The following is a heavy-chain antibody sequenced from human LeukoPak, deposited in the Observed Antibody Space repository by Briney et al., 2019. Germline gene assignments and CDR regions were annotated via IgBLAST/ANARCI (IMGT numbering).Heavy chain of an antibody. CDR2: ISGTTGAT. Sequence: GGSLRLSCVASGFTFSTYSMNWVRQPPGKGLEWLAYISGTTGATYYADSVKGRFTISRDNAMDSLYLQMNSLRAEDTSVYYCVSGPSTLFNYWGQGTLVTVSS. CDR3: VSGPSTLFNY. CDR1: GFTFSTYS. D-gene: IGHD2-2*01. V-gene: IGHV3-48*01. J-gene: IGHJ4*02.